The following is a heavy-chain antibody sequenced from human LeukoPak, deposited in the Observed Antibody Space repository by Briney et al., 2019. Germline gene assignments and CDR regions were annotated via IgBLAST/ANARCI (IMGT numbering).Heavy chain of an antibody. CDR1: GGSISSYY. D-gene: IGHD3-22*01. CDR2: IYYSGST. Sequence: PSETLSLTCTVSGGSISSYYWSWIRQPPGKGLEWIGYIYYSGSTNYNPSLKSRVTISVDTSKNQFSLKLNSVTAADTAVYYCARSDSSGYSLAYYFDYWGQGTLVTVSS. V-gene: IGHV4-59*08. CDR3: ARSDSSGYSLAYYFDY. J-gene: IGHJ4*02.